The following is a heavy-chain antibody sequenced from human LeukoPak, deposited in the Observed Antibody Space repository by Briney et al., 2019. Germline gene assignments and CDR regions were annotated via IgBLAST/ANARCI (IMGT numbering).Heavy chain of an antibody. Sequence: SETLSLTCAVYGGSFSGYYWSWIRQPPGKGLEWIGEINHSGSTNYNPSLKSRVTISVDTSKNQFSLKLSSVTAADTAVYYCARAKTVYSRRAFDIWGQGTMVTVSS. CDR2: INHSGST. CDR1: GGSFSGYY. CDR3: ARAKTVYSRRAFDI. D-gene: IGHD6-13*01. V-gene: IGHV4-34*01. J-gene: IGHJ3*02.